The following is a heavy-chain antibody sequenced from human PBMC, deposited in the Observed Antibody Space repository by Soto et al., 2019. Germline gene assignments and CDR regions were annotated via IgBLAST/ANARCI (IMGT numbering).Heavy chain of an antibody. CDR3: ARYDFGIFDY. V-gene: IGHV4-4*01. Sequence: XETLSLTCAVSGDSVTSSNWWSWVRQPPGKGLEWIGEIYHSESTNYNPSLKSRVTMSIDKSKNQFSLKLTSVTAADTAVYFCARYDFGIFDYWGQGTLVTVSS. CDR1: GDSVTSSNW. J-gene: IGHJ4*02. CDR2: IYHSEST. D-gene: IGHD4-17*01.